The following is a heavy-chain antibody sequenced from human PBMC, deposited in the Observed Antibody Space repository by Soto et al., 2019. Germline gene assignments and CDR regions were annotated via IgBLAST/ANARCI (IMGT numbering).Heavy chain of an antibody. Sequence: GASVKVSCKASGYTFTSYDINWVRQATGQGLEWMGWMNPNSGNTGYAQKFQGRVTMTRNTSISTAYMELSSLRSEDTAVYYCAGGVRRGFLEWLPRPYYYMDVWGKGTTVTVSS. CDR2: MNPNSGNT. CDR3: AGGVRRGFLEWLPRPYYYMDV. CDR1: GYTFTSYD. D-gene: IGHD3-3*01. V-gene: IGHV1-8*01. J-gene: IGHJ6*03.